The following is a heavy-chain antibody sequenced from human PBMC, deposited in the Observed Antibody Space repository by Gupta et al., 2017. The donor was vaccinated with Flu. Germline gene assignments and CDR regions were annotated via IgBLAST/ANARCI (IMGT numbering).Heavy chain of an antibody. CDR1: GFTFSRYG. CDR3: ARALDNLYSEGWYTIGY. D-gene: IGHD6-19*01. CDR2: ISYDGTRT. V-gene: IGHV3-30*03. Sequence: QVHLVESGGGVVQPGKSLPLSCAATGFTFSRYGAHWVRQAPGKGLEWVAVISYDGTRTYYADSVKGRFSVSRDNSKDTVLLQMNSLRRDDTALYFCARALDNLYSEGWYTIGYWGQGTLVTVSS. J-gene: IGHJ4*02.